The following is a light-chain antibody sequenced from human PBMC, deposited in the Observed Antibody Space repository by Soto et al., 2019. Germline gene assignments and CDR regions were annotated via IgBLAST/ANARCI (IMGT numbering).Light chain of an antibody. CDR1: QGIRND. Sequence: AIQVTQSPSSLSASVGDRVTITCRASQGIRNDLGWYQQKPGKAPKLLMYAASTLQRGVPSRFSGSGSGTGFTLTISSLQPEDCATYYCLQDYNYPWTFGQGTKVEIK. V-gene: IGKV1-6*01. CDR2: AAS. CDR3: LQDYNYPWT. J-gene: IGKJ1*01.